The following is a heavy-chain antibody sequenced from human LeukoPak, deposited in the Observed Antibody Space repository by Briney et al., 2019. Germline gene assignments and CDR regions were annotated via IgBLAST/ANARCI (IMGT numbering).Heavy chain of an antibody. CDR1: GGTFSSYT. CDR3: ARVKRYSGYDYPIDYYYYYMDV. CDR2: IIPIHGIA. V-gene: IGHV1-69*02. D-gene: IGHD5-12*01. J-gene: IGHJ6*03. Sequence: SVKVSCKASGGTFSSYTISWVRQAPGQGLEWMGRIIPIHGIANYAQKFQGRVTITADKSTSTAYMELSSLRSEDTAVYYCARVKRYSGYDYPIDYYYYYMDVWGKGTTVTVSS.